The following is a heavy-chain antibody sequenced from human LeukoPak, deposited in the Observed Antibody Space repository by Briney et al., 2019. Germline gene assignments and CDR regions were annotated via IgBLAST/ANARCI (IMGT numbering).Heavy chain of an antibody. Sequence: SETLSLTCTVSGGSISSGSYCWGWIRQPPGEGLEWIGSIYYSGDTYYNPSLESRVTISVDTSKNQFSLKLSSVTAADTAVYYCARLQWFGESKKGYSYYMDVWGKGTTVTVSS. CDR2: IYYSGDT. D-gene: IGHD3-10*01. J-gene: IGHJ6*03. CDR1: GGSISSGSYC. CDR3: ARLQWFGESKKGYSYYMDV. V-gene: IGHV4-39*01.